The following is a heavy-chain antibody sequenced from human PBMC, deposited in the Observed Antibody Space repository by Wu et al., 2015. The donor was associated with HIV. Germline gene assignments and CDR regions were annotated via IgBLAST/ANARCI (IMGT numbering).Heavy chain of an antibody. Sequence: QVQLVQSGAEVKKPGSSVKVSCKASGGTFSSYAISWVRQAPGQGLEWMGRIIPIFGTANYAQKFQGRVTITADESTSTAYMELSSLRSEDTAVYYCARGLGYCSGGSCYNWFDPWGQGTLVTVSS. J-gene: IGHJ5*02. D-gene: IGHD2-15*01. CDR3: ARGLGYCSGGSCYNWFDP. V-gene: IGHV1-69*13. CDR1: GGTFSSYA. CDR2: IIPIFGTA.